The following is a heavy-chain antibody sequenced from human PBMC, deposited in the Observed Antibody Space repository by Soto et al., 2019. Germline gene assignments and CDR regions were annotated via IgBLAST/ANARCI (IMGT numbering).Heavy chain of an antibody. CDR1: GFSLSTSGMC. CDR2: IDWDDDK. Sequence: SGPTLVNPTQTLTLTCTFSGFSLSTSGMCVSWIRQPPGKALEWLALIDWDDDKYYSTSLKTRLTISKDTSKNQVVLTMTNMDPVDTATYYCARTEIAARHLSHYYYGIDVWGQGTTVTVSS. D-gene: IGHD6-6*01. CDR3: ARTEIAARHLSHYYYGIDV. J-gene: IGHJ6*02. V-gene: IGHV2-70*01.